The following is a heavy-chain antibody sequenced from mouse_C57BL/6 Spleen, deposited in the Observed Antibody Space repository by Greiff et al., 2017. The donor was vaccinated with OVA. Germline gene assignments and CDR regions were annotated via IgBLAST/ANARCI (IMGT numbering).Heavy chain of an antibody. CDR1: GYAFSSYW. CDR3: ARGDPSLDYLDY. D-gene: IGHD3-3*01. J-gene: IGHJ2*01. Sequence: QVQLQQSGAELVKPGASVKISCKASGYAFSSYWMNWVKQRPGKGLEWIGQIYPVDGDTNYNGKFKGKATMTADKSSSTAYMQLSSLTSEDSAVYFWARGDPSLDYLDYWGKGTTLTVSS. V-gene: IGHV1-80*01. CDR2: IYPVDGDT.